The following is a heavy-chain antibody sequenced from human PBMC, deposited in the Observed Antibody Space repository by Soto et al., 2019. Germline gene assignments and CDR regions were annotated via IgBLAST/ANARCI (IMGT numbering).Heavy chain of an antibody. CDR3: ARDAGPTLSYYYGMDV. J-gene: IGHJ6*02. Sequence: SQTLSLTCAISGDSVSSNTAAWSWIRQSPSRGLEWLGRTYYRSQWYNNYAVSVKSRITINPDTSRNQFSLHLNSVTPEDTAVYYCARDAGPTLSYYYGMDVWGQVTTVTVSS. D-gene: IGHD1-26*01. CDR1: GDSVSSNTAA. V-gene: IGHV6-1*01. CDR2: TYYRSQWYN.